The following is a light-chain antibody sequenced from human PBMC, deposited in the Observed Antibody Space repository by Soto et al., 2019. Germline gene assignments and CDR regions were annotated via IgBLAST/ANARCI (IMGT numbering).Light chain of an antibody. CDR1: QSVTTN. CDR3: QQYLDWPLT. J-gene: IGKJ4*01. CDR2: DIS. V-gene: IGKV3-15*01. Sequence: EIVMTQSPGTLSVSPGERVTLSCRASQSVTTNLAWYQQKPGQTPRLLIYDISVRASDIPGRFSGSGSGTDFTLTISNLQSEDSAVYYCQQYLDWPLTFGGGTKVEI.